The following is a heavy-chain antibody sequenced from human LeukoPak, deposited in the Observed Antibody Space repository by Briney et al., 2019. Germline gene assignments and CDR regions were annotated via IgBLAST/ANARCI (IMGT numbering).Heavy chain of an antibody. D-gene: IGHD1-7*01. CDR2: ISWNSGSI. CDR3: ASSPKPELHPWN. Sequence: SGGSLRLSCAASGFTFDDYAMHWVRQAPGKGLEWVSGISWNSGSIGYADSVKGRFTISRDNAKNSLYLQMNSLRAEDTALYYCASSPKPELHPWNWGQGTLVTVSS. CDR1: GFTFDDYA. J-gene: IGHJ4*02. V-gene: IGHV3-9*01.